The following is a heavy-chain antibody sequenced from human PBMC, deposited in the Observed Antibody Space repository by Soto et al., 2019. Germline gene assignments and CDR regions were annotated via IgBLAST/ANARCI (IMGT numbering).Heavy chain of an antibody. CDR1: GFTFSSYA. Sequence: GGSLRLSFAASGFTFSSYAVSWVRQAPGKGLEWVSAISGSGGSTYYGDYGKGRFTISRDNSKNTLYLQMNSLRAEDTAVYYCAKSRGYCSGGSCPQSVWGQGTLVTVSS. CDR3: AKSRGYCSGGSCPQSV. CDR2: ISGSGGST. D-gene: IGHD2-15*01. V-gene: IGHV3-23*01. J-gene: IGHJ4*02.